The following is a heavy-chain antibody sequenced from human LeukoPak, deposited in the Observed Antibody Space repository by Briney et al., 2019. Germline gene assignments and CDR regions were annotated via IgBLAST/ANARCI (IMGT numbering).Heavy chain of an antibody. J-gene: IGHJ4*02. CDR3: ARALMYYYDSSGYYYPDY. Sequence: PGGSLRLSCAASGFTFSSYGMHWVRQAPGKGLEWVAVIWYDGSNKYYADSVKGRFTISRDNSKNTPYLQMNSLRAEDTAVYYCARALMYYYDSSGYYYPDYWGQGTLVTVSS. V-gene: IGHV3-33*01. CDR1: GFTFSSYG. CDR2: IWYDGSNK. D-gene: IGHD3-22*01.